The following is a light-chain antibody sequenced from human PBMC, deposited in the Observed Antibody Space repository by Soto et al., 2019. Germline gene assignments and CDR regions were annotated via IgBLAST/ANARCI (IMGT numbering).Light chain of an antibody. CDR3: EQSHGFPYT. CDR2: EAS. CDR1: QTARPS. Sequence: DIQLTQSPSSLPASVGDRVTITCRASQTARPSLNWYQQRHGKAPKLLIYEASTLQSGVPPRFSGSESGTDFTLTISSLQPEDFATYCCEQSHGFPYTFRQGTKLEIK. J-gene: IGKJ2*01. V-gene: IGKV1-39*01.